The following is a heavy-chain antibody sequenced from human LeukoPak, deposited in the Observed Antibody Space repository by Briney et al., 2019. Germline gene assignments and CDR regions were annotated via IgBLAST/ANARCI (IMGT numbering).Heavy chain of an antibody. D-gene: IGHD6-13*01. J-gene: IGHJ4*02. CDR1: GFIFSSYS. V-gene: IGHV3-23*01. CDR3: AKDLGDGSSWYSYYFDY. CDR2: ISGSGGST. Sequence: PGGSLRLSCAASGFIFSSYSMNWVRQAPGKGLEWVSTISGSGGSTYYADSVKGRFTISRDNSKNTLYLQMNSLRAEDTAGYYCAKDLGDGSSWYSYYFDYWGQGTLVTVSS.